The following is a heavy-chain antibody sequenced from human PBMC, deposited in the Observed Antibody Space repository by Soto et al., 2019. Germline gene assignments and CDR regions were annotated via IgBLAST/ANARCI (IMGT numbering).Heavy chain of an antibody. J-gene: IGHJ6*02. CDR1: GFTFSSYW. CDR2: INSDGSST. V-gene: IGHV3-74*01. Sequence: GGSLRLSCAASGFTFSSYWMHWVRQAPGKGLVWVSRINSDGSSTSYADSVKGRFTISRDNAKNTLYLQMNSLRAEDTAVYYCAREGITIFGGASYGMDVWGQGTTVTVSS. D-gene: IGHD3-3*01. CDR3: AREGITIFGGASYGMDV.